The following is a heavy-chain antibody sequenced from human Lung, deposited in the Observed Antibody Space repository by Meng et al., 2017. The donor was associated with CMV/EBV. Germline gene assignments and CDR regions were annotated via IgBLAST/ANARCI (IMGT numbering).Heavy chain of an antibody. CDR2: INPSSGVT. V-gene: IGHV1-2*02. D-gene: IGHD1-26*01. Sequence: ASXXVSXKTSGYTFSAYQMHWIRQAPGYGLEWMGWINPSSGVTRSAPKYQGRVTMTSDRYSTAYLELTSLTSDDTAFYYCARFGGAPVGSTPPDYWGQGTLVTVSS. CDR3: ARFGGAPVGSTPPDY. CDR1: GYTFSAYQ. J-gene: IGHJ4*02.